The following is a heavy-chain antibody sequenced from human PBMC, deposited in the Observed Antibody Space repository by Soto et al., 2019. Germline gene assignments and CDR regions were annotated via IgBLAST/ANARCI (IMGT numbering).Heavy chain of an antibody. CDR3: AKDEYDYYGMDV. CDR2: ISWDGGST. Sequence: PGGSLRLSCAASGFTFDDYAMHWVRQAPGKGLEWVSLISWDGGSTYYADSVKGRFTISRDNSKNSLYLQMNSLRAEDTALYYCAKDEYDYYGMDVWGQGTTVTVSS. J-gene: IGHJ6*02. CDR1: GFTFDDYA. V-gene: IGHV3-43D*04.